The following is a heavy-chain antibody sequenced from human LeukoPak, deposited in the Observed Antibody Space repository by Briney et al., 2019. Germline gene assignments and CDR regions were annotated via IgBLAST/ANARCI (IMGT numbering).Heavy chain of an antibody. CDR1: GFTFSSYA. J-gene: IGHJ4*02. D-gene: IGHD1-26*01. CDR2: ISASGGST. V-gene: IGHV3-23*01. Sequence: GGSLRLSCAASGFTFSSYAMSWVRQAPGEGLEWVSAISASGGSTYYADSVKGRFTISRDNSKNTLYLQMNSLRAEDTAVYYCAKDRNSGSYSFFDYWGQGTLVTVSS. CDR3: AKDRNSGSYSFFDY.